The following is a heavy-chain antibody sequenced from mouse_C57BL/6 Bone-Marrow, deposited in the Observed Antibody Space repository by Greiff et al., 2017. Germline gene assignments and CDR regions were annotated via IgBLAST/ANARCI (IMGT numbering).Heavy chain of an antibody. Sequence: QVQLQQSGPELVKPGASVKLSCKASGYTFTSYDINWVKQRPGQGLEWIGWIYPRDGSTKYNEKFKGKATLTVDTSSSTAYMELHSLTSEDSAVYFCARWSESTMVTTGGFAYWGQGTLVTVSA. CDR2: IYPRDGST. J-gene: IGHJ3*01. CDR3: ARWSESTMVTTGGFAY. V-gene: IGHV1-85*01. CDR1: GYTFTSYD. D-gene: IGHD2-2*01.